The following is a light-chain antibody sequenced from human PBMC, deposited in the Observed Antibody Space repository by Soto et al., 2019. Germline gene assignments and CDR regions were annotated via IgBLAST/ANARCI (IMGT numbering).Light chain of an antibody. CDR1: SGHSSYA. V-gene: IGLV4-69*01. J-gene: IGLJ3*02. Sequence: QSVLTQSPSASASLGASVKLTCTLRSGHSSYAIAWHQQQPEKGPRYLMKLNSDGSHSKGDGIPDRFSGSSSGAERYLTISSLQSEDEADYYCQTWGTGMGVFGGGTELTVL. CDR2: LNSDGSH. CDR3: QTWGTGMGV.